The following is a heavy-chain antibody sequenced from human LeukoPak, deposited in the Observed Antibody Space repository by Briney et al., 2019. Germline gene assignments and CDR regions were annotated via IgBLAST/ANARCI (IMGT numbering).Heavy chain of an antibody. D-gene: IGHD5-24*01. CDR1: GGSISSHY. V-gene: IGHV4-59*11. CDR2: IYYSGST. CDR3: AREGAQDGYSYFDY. Sequence: PSETLSLTCTVSGGSISSHYWSWLRQPPGKGLEWIGYIYYSGSTNYNPSLKSRVTISVDTSKNQFSLKLSSVTAADTAVYYCAREGAQDGYSYFDYWGQGTLVTVSS. J-gene: IGHJ4*02.